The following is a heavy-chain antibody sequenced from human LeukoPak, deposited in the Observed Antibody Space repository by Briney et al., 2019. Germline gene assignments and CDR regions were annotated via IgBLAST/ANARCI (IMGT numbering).Heavy chain of an antibody. CDR3: ARDPYRGSSWSDY. Sequence: SQALSLTCTVSGGSISSGGYYWSWIRQPPGKGLEWIGYIYHSGSTYYNPPLKSRVTISVDRSKNQFSLKLSSVTAADTAVYYCARDPYRGSSWSDYWGQGTLVTVSS. CDR1: GGSISSGGYY. J-gene: IGHJ4*02. CDR2: IYHSGST. D-gene: IGHD6-13*01. V-gene: IGHV4-30-2*01.